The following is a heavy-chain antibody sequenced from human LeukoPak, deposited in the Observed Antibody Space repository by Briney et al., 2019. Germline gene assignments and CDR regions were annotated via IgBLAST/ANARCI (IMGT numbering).Heavy chain of an antibody. CDR2: ISYDASNK. D-gene: IGHD6-19*01. V-gene: IGHV3-30-3*01. CDR3: ATNQRPTSGWYLSFDY. Sequence: GGSLRLSCAASGFTFSSYAMHWVRQAPGKGLEWVAVISYDASNKYYADSVKGRFTISRDNSKNTLYVQMNSLRAEDTAMYYCATNQRPTSGWYLSFDYWGQGTLVTVSS. CDR1: GFTFSSYA. J-gene: IGHJ4*02.